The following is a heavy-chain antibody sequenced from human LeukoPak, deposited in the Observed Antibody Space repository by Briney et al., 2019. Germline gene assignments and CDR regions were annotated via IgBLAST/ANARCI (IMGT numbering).Heavy chain of an antibody. D-gene: IGHD4-17*01. V-gene: IGHV1-24*01. CDR2: FDPEDGET. J-gene: IGHJ2*01. CDR1: GYTLTELS. Sequence: ASVKVSCKVSGYTLTELSMHWVRQAPGKGLEWMGGFDPEDGETIYAQKFQGRVTMTTDTATTTACMELKSLTSDDTAVYYCTRGYGDGDWYFDPWGWGTPVTVSS. CDR3: TRGYGDGDWYFDP.